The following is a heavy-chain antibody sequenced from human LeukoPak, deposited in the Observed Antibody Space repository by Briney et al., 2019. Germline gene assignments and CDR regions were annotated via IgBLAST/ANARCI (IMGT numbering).Heavy chain of an antibody. J-gene: IGHJ3*02. Sequence: AGGSLRLSCAASGFTFSSYAMSWVRQSPGKGLEWVSAISGSGGSTYYADSVKGRFTISRDNSKNTLYLQMNSLRAEDTAVYYCANCPNPGLGYSSGWSVVVDRAFDIWGQGTMVTVSS. CDR2: ISGSGGST. CDR3: ANCPNPGLGYSSGWSVVVDRAFDI. CDR1: GFTFSSYA. D-gene: IGHD6-19*01. V-gene: IGHV3-23*01.